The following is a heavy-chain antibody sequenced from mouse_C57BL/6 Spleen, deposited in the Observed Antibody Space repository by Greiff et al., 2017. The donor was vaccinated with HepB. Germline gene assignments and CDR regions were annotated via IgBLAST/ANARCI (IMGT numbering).Heavy chain of an antibody. V-gene: IGHV1-22*01. CDR1: GYTFTDYN. Sequence: DVKLVESGPELVKPGASVKMSCKASGYTFTDYNMHWVKQSHGKSLEWIGYINPNNGGTSYNQKFKGKATLTVNKSSSTAYMELRSLTSEDSAVYYCARSPYYYGSSYDYAMDYWGQGTSVTVSS. CDR3: ARSPYYYGSSYDYAMDY. D-gene: IGHD1-1*01. J-gene: IGHJ4*01. CDR2: INPNNGGT.